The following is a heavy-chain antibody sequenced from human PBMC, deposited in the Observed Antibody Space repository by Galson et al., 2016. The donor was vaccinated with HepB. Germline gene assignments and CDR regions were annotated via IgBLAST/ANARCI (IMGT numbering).Heavy chain of an antibody. CDR3: AKGGPQAMITFGGFIADFDY. D-gene: IGHD3-16*02. J-gene: IGHJ4*02. CDR2: ISVSGRST. CDR1: GFTFSSYA. Sequence: SLRLSCAASGFTFSSYAMSWVRQAPGKGLEWVSGISVSGRSTYYADSVKGRFTISRDNSMNTLYLQMNSLRVEDTAVYYCAKGGPQAMITFGGFIADFDYWGQGALVTVSS. V-gene: IGHV3-23*01.